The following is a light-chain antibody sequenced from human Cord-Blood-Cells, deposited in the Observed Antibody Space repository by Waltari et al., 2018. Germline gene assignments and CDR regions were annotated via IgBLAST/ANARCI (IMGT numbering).Light chain of an antibody. V-gene: IGKV4-1*01. CDR3: QQYYSTPYS. CDR1: QSVLYSSNNKNY. CDR2: WAS. Sequence: DIVMTQSPDSLAVSLGERPTINCKSSQSVLYSSNNKNYLAWYQQKPGRPPNLLIYWASSRESGGPDRFSGSGAGTEFTLTIISLQAEDVAVYYCQQYYSTPYSFGQGTKLEIK. J-gene: IGKJ2*03.